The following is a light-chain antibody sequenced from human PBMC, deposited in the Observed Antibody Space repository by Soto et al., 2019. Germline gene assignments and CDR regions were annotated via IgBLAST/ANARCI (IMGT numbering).Light chain of an antibody. CDR2: DAS. V-gene: IGKV1-33*01. CDR3: QQYDNLPPFA. CDR1: QDISNY. Sequence: DIQMTQSPSSLSASVGDRVTITCQTSQDISNYLNWYQQKPGKAPKLLIYDASNLQTGVPSRFSGSGSGTDFTFTISSLQPEDIATYYCQQYDNLPPFAFGPGTKVEI. J-gene: IGKJ3*01.